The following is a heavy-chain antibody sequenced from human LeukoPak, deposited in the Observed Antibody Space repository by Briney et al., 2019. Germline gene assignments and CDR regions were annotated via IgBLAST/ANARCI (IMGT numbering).Heavy chain of an antibody. J-gene: IGHJ4*02. CDR1: GFTFSSYW. V-gene: IGHV3-7*01. CDR3: ARLSRGY. D-gene: IGHD3-10*01. CDR2: IKQDGSEK. Sequence: PGGSLRLSCADSGFTFSSYWMSWVRQAPGKGLEWVANIKQDGSEKYYVDSVKGRFTISRDNAKNSLYLQMNSLRAEDTAVYYCARLSRGYWGQGTLVTVSS.